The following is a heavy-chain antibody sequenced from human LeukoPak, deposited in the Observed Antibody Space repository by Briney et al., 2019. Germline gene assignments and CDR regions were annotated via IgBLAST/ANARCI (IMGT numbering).Heavy chain of an antibody. CDR2: IYYSGST. CDR1: GGSISSYY. J-gene: IGHJ4*02. CDR3: ARQTAGGYSSGWYEVGIGY. Sequence: PSETLSLTCTVSGGSISSYYWSWIRQPPGKGLEWIGYIYYSGSTNYNPSLKSRVTISVDTSKNQFSLKLSSVTAADTAVYSCARQTAGGYSSGWYEVGIGYWGQGTLVTVSS. V-gene: IGHV4-59*01. D-gene: IGHD6-19*01.